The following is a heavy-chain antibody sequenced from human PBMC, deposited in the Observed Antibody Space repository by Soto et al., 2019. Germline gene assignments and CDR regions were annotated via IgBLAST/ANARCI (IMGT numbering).Heavy chain of an antibody. CDR2: IIPILGIA. CDR1: GGTFSSYT. CDR3: AREHTGAPGAFDI. Sequence: GASVKVSCKASGGTFSSYTISWVRQAPGQGLEWMGRIIPILGIANYAQNFQGRVTITADKSTSTAYMELSSLRSEDTAVYYCAREHTGAPGAFDIWGQGTMVTVSS. V-gene: IGHV1-69*04. J-gene: IGHJ3*02. D-gene: IGHD2-2*02.